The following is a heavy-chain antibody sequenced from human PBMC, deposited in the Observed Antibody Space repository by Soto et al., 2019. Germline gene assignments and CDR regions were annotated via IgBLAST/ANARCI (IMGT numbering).Heavy chain of an antibody. V-gene: IGHV4-39*01. CDR2: IYYSGST. CDR3: ASSYYYDSSGYSGLDAFGI. D-gene: IGHD3-22*01. CDR1: GGSISSSSYY. J-gene: IGHJ3*02. Sequence: SETLSLTCTVSGGSISSSSYYWGWIRQPPGKGLEWIGSIYYSGSTYYNPSLKSRVTISVDTSKNQFSLKLSSVTAADTAVYYCASSYYYDSSGYSGLDAFGIWGQGTMVTVSS.